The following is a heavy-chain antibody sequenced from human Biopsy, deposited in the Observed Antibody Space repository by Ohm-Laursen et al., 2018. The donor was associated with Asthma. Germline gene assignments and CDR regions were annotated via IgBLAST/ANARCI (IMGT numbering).Heavy chain of an antibody. J-gene: IGHJ4*02. CDR1: GGSFSNFA. CDR2: ILTKFDIT. Sequence: SVKVSCKASGGSFSNFAISWVRQAPGHGLEWMGTILTKFDITSYAEKFQGRVTISADKSTSTAYMELSMLRSEDTAVYYCARSYDTDSYPVLVLDYWGQGTLVTVSS. CDR3: ARSYDTDSYPVLVLDY. D-gene: IGHD3-22*01. V-gene: IGHV1-69*04.